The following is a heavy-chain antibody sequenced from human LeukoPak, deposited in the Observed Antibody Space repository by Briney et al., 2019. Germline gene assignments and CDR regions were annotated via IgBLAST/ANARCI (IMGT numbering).Heavy chain of an antibody. V-gene: IGHV3-7*01. D-gene: IGHD1-1*01. CDR1: GFSFRRFW. Sequence: GGSLRLSCAGSGFSFRRFWMTWVRQAPGKGLEWVANINGDGDGKRYADSVKDRFTISRDNARSLVFLQIHSLRDEDTALYYCARDSSPDSATTYYDALDMWGQGTMVTVSS. CDR3: ARDSSPDSATTYYDALDM. CDR2: INGDGDGK. J-gene: IGHJ3*02.